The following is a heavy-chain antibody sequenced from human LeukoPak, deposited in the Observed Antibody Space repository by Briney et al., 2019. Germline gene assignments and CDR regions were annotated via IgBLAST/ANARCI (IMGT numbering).Heavy chain of an antibody. CDR1: GGTFSSYA. D-gene: IGHD5-18*01. CDR3: ARDETVRYSYGPGSHLGGY. CDR2: IIPILGIA. Sequence: SVKVSCKASGGTFSSYAISWVRQAPGQGLEWMGRIIPILGIANYARKFQGRVTITADKSTSTAYMELSSLRSEDTAVYYCARDETVRYSYGPGSHLGGYWGQGTLVTVSP. V-gene: IGHV1-69*04. J-gene: IGHJ4*02.